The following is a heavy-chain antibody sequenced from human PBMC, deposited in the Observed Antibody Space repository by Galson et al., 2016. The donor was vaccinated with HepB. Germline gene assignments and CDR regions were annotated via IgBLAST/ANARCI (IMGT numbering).Heavy chain of an antibody. D-gene: IGHD5-12*01. J-gene: IGHJ4*02. Sequence: SLRLSCAASGFSFSIYSMNWVRQAPGKGLEWVSSISSSTTSIDYADSVKGRFTISRDNAKNSLYLQMNSLRVEDTAVYYCARVRPRSGYCFDYWGQGTLVTVSS. V-gene: IGHV3-21*01. CDR3: ARVRPRSGYCFDY. CDR2: ISSSTTSI. CDR1: GFSFSIYS.